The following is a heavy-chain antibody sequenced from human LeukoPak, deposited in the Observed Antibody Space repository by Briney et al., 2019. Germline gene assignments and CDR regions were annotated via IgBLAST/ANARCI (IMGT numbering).Heavy chain of an antibody. J-gene: IGHJ2*01. CDR3: AKDGSNGDYPTGYFDL. Sequence: GGTLRLSCAASGFTFSSYWMSWVRQAPGKGLEWVANIKQDGSEKYYVDSVKGRFTISRDNAKNSLYLQMNSLRAEDTAVYYCAKDGSNGDYPTGYFDLWGRGTLVTVSS. CDR1: GFTFSSYW. CDR2: IKQDGSEK. D-gene: IGHD4-17*01. V-gene: IGHV3-7*01.